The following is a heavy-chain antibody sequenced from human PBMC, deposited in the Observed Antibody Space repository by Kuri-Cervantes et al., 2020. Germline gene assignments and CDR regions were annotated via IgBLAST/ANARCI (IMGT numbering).Heavy chain of an antibody. CDR3: ARDDQAVPGTY. D-gene: IGHD6-19*01. V-gene: IGHV3-7*01. CDR1: GFTLSSYW. J-gene: IGHJ4*02. Sequence: GESLKISCAASGFTLSSYWMSWVRQAPGKGLEWVANIRQDGSEIYYLDSVKGRFTISRDNAMNSLYLQMNSLRAEDTAVYYCARDDQAVPGTYWGQGTLVTVSS. CDR2: IRQDGSEI.